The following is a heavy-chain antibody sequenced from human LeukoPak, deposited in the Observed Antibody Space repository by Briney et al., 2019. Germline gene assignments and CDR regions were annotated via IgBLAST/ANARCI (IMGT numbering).Heavy chain of an antibody. Sequence: ASVTVSYKASGYTFTNYDINWVRQATGQGLEWMGWMNPNSGNTGYSQKFQGRVTMTRNTSISTAYMELSSLRSEATAVFYCARFCRYYYDSSGYSSDAFDIWGQGTMVTVSS. CDR1: GYTFTNYD. CDR3: ARFCRYYYDSSGYSSDAFDI. CDR2: MNPNSGNT. D-gene: IGHD3-22*01. V-gene: IGHV1-8*01. J-gene: IGHJ3*02.